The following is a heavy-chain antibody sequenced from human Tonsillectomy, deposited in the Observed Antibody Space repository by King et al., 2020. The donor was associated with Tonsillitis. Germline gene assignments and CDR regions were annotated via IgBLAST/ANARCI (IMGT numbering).Heavy chain of an antibody. Sequence: VQLVESGGGLVQPGGSLRLSCAASGFTFSSYAMSWVRQAPGKGLEWVTAISGSGGSTYYADSVKGRFTISRDNSKNTLYLQMNSLRAEDTAVYYCAKDEHYYYSSGYYPLFDYWGQGTLVTVSS. V-gene: IGHV3-23*04. CDR2: ISGSGGST. J-gene: IGHJ4*02. CDR3: AKDEHYYYSSGYYPLFDY. CDR1: GFTFSSYA. D-gene: IGHD3-22*01.